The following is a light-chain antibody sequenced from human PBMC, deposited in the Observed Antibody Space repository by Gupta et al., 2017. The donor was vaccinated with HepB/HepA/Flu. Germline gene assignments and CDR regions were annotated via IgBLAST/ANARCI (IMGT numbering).Light chain of an antibody. Sequence: QSVLTQLPSASATTVKSVPISCSGSSSNIGSNYVFWYQQLPGTAPKLLIYSNNQRPSGVPDRFSGSKSGTSASLAISGLRSEDEADYYCAAWDDSLRGLFGGGTKLTVL. J-gene: IGLJ2*01. CDR3: AAWDDSLRGL. CDR1: SSNIGSNY. V-gene: IGLV1-47*02. CDR2: SNN.